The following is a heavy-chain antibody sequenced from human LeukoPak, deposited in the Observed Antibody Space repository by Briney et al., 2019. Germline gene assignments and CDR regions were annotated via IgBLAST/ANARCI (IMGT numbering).Heavy chain of an antibody. D-gene: IGHD1-26*01. CDR2: IRYDGSNK. J-gene: IGHJ4*02. CDR3: ARSQIVGATPNLDY. CDR1: GFTFSSYA. Sequence: GRSLRLSCAASGFTFSSYAMHWVRQAPGKGLEWVAFIRYDGSNKYYADSVKGRFTISRDNSKNTLYLQMNSLRAEDTAVYYCARSQIVGATPNLDYWGQGTLVTVSS. V-gene: IGHV3-33*08.